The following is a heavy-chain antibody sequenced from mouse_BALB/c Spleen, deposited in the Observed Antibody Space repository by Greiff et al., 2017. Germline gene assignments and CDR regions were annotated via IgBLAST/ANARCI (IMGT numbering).Heavy chain of an antibody. CDR1: GYSITSCYS. CDR2: IHYSGST. J-gene: IGHJ2*01. D-gene: IGHD4-1*01. Sequence: EVQLQQSGPDLVKPSQSLSLSCTVTGYSITSCYSWHWIRQFPGNKLEWMDYIHYSGSTNYNPSLKSQISITRDTSKNQFFLQLNSVTTEDTATYYCARWDGYFDYWGQGTTLTVSS. V-gene: IGHV3-1*02. CDR3: ARWDGYFDY.